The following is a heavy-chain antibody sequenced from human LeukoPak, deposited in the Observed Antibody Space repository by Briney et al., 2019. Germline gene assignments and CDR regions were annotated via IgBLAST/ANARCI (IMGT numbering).Heavy chain of an antibody. D-gene: IGHD3-10*01. V-gene: IGHV3-23*01. Sequence: GGSLRLSCAASGFTFNSYAMSWVRQAPGKGLEWVSVIPGSGDITYHADSVKGRFTISRDNSKNTLYLQMNSLRAEDTAVYYCAKTSGSGNYYYYYGMDVWGQGTTVTVSS. J-gene: IGHJ6*02. CDR3: AKTSGSGNYYYYYGMDV. CDR2: IPGSGDIT. CDR1: GFTFNSYA.